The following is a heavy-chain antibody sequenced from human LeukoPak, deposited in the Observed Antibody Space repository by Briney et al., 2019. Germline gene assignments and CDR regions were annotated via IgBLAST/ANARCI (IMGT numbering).Heavy chain of an antibody. Sequence: PSETLSLTCTVSGGSISSYYWSWIRQPPGKGLEWIGYIYYSGSTNYNPSLKSRVTISVDTSKNQFSLKLSSVTAADTAVYYCAREWRYYYGSGSYFWFDPWGQGTLVTVSS. CDR2: IYYSGST. CDR1: GGSISSYY. V-gene: IGHV4-59*01. D-gene: IGHD3-10*01. CDR3: AREWRYYYGSGSYFWFDP. J-gene: IGHJ5*02.